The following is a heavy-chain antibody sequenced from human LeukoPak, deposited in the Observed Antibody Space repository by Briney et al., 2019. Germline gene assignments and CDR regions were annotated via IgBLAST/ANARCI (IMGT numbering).Heavy chain of an antibody. CDR2: ISGSGGST. Sequence: GGSLRLSCAASGFTFSSYAMSWVRQAPGKGLEWVSAISGSGGSTYYADSVKGRFTISRDNSKNTLYLQMNSLRAEDTAVYYCATSKYDFWSGYNDYWGQGTLVTVSS. J-gene: IGHJ4*02. CDR1: GFTFSSYA. D-gene: IGHD3-3*01. CDR3: ATSKYDFWSGYNDY. V-gene: IGHV3-23*01.